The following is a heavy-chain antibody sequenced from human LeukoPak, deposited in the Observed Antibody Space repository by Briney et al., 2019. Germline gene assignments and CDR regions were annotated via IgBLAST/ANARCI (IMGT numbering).Heavy chain of an antibody. J-gene: IGHJ6*03. CDR2: IYTTGST. Sequence: PSETLSLTCTVSGGFISSFYWSWIRQPPGKGLEWIGYIYTTGSTNYNPSLKSRVTISVDTSKNQFSLKLSSVTAADTAVYYCARRDYYYYYMDVWGKGTTVTVSS. CDR1: GGFISSFY. V-gene: IGHV4-4*09. CDR3: ARRDYYYYYMDV.